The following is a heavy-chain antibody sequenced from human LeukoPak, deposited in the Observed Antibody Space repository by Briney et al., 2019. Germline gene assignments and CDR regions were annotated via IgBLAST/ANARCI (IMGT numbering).Heavy chain of an antibody. CDR1: GGSFSGYY. V-gene: IGHV4-34*01. Sequence: SETLSLTCAVYGGSFSGYYWSWIRQPPGKGLEWIGEINHSGSTNYNPSLKSGVTISVDTSKNQFSLKLSSVTAADTAVYYCARGGKYYDFWSGYRHYNWFDPWGQGTLVTVSS. CDR2: INHSGST. D-gene: IGHD3-3*01. J-gene: IGHJ5*02. CDR3: ARGGKYYDFWSGYRHYNWFDP.